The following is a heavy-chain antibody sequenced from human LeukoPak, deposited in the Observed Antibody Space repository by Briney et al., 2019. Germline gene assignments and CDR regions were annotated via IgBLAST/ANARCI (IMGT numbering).Heavy chain of an antibody. CDR2: MNPNSGNT. V-gene: IGHV1-8*03. Sequence: ASVKVSCKASGYTFTSYDINWVRQATGQGLEWMGWMNPNSGNTGYAQKFQGRVTITRNTSISTAYMELRSLRSDDTAVYYCARVPYVGYDILTGPFDYWGQGTLVTVSS. J-gene: IGHJ4*02. CDR3: ARVPYVGYDILTGPFDY. CDR1: GYTFTSYD. D-gene: IGHD3-9*01.